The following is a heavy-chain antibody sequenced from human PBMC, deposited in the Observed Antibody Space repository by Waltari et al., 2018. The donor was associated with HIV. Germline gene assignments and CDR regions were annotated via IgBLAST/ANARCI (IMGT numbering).Heavy chain of an antibody. CDR1: GDSISSVSFS. V-gene: IGHV4-61*02. CDR3: ARGAASGSTRWFDP. J-gene: IGHJ5*02. CDR2: IYSSGTT. D-gene: IGHD1-26*01. Sequence: QVQLQESGPGLVKPSQTLSLTCTVSGDSISSVSFSWSWIRQPAGKGLEWIGRIYSSGTTNYNPSLKSRATISVDTSKNQFSLDVNSVTAADTAVYFCARGAASGSTRWFDPWGQGSLVIVSS.